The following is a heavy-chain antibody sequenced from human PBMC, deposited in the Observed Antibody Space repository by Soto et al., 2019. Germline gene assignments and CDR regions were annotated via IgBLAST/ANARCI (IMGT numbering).Heavy chain of an antibody. J-gene: IGHJ4*02. CDR1: GFSLSTSGVG. V-gene: IGHV2-5*02. Sequence: QITLKESGPTLVKSTQTLTLTCTFSGFSLSTSGVGVGWIRPPPGKALEWLALMYWDDDERYSPSLRSRLTLTKDTSKNQVVLTMTTMDPLDTATYDCAHSVHFVTAHAGGDNFDNWGPGTRVTVSS. D-gene: IGHD2-21*02. CDR3: AHSVHFVTAHAGGDNFDN. CDR2: MYWDDDE.